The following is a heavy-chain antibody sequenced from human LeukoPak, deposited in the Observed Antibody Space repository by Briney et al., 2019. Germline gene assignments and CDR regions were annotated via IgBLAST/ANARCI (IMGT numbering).Heavy chain of an antibody. J-gene: IGHJ4*02. Sequence: GRSLRLSCAASGFTFSSYGMHWVRQAPGKGLEWVAVIWYDGSNKYYADSVKGRFTISRDNSKNTLYLQMNSLRAEDTAVYYCASLGYCSSTSCRPDYWGQGTLVTVSS. V-gene: IGHV3-33*01. CDR2: IWYDGSNK. CDR1: GFTFSSYG. D-gene: IGHD2-2*01. CDR3: ASLGYCSSTSCRPDY.